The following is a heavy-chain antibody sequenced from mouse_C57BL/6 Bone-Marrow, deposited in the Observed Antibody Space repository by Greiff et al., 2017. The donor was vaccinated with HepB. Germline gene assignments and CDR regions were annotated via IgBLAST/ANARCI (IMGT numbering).Heavy chain of an antibody. V-gene: IGHV1-26*01. D-gene: IGHD1-1*01. Sequence: VQLQQSGPELVKPGASVKISCKASGYTFTDYYMNWVKQSHGKSLEWIGDINPNNGGTSYNQKFKGKATLTVDKSSSTAYMELRSLTSEDSAVYYCARAGYYGSRFGWYFDVWGTGTTVTVSS. CDR1: GYTFTDYY. J-gene: IGHJ1*03. CDR3: ARAGYYGSRFGWYFDV. CDR2: INPNNGGT.